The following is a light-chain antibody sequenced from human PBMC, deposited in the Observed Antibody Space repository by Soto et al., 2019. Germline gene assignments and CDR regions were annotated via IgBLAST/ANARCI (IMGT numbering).Light chain of an antibody. CDR2: KAS. Sequence: IQMTQSPSSLSASVGDRVTITCRASQGIRNDLGWYQQKPGKAPKLLIYKASSLESGVPTRFSGSGSGTDFTLTISSLQPEDFATYYCQQANTFALTFGGGTKVDIK. J-gene: IGKJ4*01. CDR3: QQANTFALT. CDR1: QGIRND. V-gene: IGKV1-6*01.